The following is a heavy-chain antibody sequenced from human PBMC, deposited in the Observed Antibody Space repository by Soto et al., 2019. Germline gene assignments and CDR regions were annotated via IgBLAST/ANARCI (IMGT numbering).Heavy chain of an antibody. J-gene: IGHJ6*02. CDR3: ARDHWNYATYYGMDV. D-gene: IGHD1-7*01. Sequence: ASVKVSCKASGYTFTSYAMHWVRQAPGQRLEWMGWINAGNGNTKYSRKFQGRVTITRDTSAGTAYMELSSLRSEDTAVYYCARDHWNYATYYGMDVWGQGTTVTVSS. CDR1: GYTFTSYA. CDR2: INAGNGNT. V-gene: IGHV1-3*01.